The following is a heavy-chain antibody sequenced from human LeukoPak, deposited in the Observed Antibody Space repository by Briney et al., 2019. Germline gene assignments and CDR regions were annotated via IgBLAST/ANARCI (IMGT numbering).Heavy chain of an antibody. CDR2: FDPEDGET. Sequence: ASVKVSCKVSGYTLTELSMHWVRQAPGKGLEWMGGFDPEDGETIYAQKFQGRVTMTRDTSTSTVYMELSSLRSEDTAVYYCARDVTHYDILTGQTYYYYGMDVWGQGTTVTVSS. CDR1: GYTLTELS. D-gene: IGHD3-9*01. CDR3: ARDVTHYDILTGQTYYYYGMDV. V-gene: IGHV1-24*01. J-gene: IGHJ6*02.